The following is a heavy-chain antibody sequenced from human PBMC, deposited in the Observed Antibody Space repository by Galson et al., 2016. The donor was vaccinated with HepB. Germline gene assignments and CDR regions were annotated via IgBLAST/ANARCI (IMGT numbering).Heavy chain of an antibody. CDR1: GFTFSDYF. J-gene: IGHJ4*02. Sequence: SLRLSCAASGFTFSDYFIDWVRQVPGKGLEWVGRIRNKPRSYTTDYAASVKGRFTISRDDSKNSVYPQMNSLKTEDTALYYCVRDYSWSYDFWGQGTLVTVSS. CDR2: IRNKPRSYTT. CDR3: VRDYSWSYDF. D-gene: IGHD3-3*01. V-gene: IGHV3-72*01.